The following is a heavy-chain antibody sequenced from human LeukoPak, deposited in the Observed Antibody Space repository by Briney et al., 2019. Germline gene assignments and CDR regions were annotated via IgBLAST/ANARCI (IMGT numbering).Heavy chain of an antibody. V-gene: IGHV4-59*11. D-gene: IGHD2-2*01. J-gene: IGHJ4*02. CDR3: ARFSSGCSTSSCYLTY. CDR1: GGSLSRQY. Sequence: TAESLSLTCSVYGGSLSRQYGWWSRQPAGKGLELIGHIHDTGSTFYNPSLRGRVTISLDTSNTQFSLKLTSMTAADTAVYYCARFSSGCSTSSCYLTYWGQGTLVTVS. CDR2: IHDTGST.